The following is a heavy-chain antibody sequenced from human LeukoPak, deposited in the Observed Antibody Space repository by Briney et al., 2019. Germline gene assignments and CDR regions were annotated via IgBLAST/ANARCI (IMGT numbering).Heavy chain of an antibody. D-gene: IGHD2-2*01. Sequence: GGSLRLSCAASGFTFSSYGMHWVRQAPGKGLEWVAFIRSDGINKYYADSVKGRFTISRDNAKNSLYLQMNSLRAEDTAVYYCARLSYCSSTSCYFSASKYYYYYMDVRGKGTTVTISS. CDR3: ARLSYCSSTSCYFSASKYYYYYMDV. CDR1: GFTFSSYG. V-gene: IGHV3-30*02. CDR2: IRSDGINK. J-gene: IGHJ6*03.